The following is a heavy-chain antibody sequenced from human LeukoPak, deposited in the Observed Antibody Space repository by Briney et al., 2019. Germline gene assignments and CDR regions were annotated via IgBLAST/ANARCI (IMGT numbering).Heavy chain of an antibody. CDR3: AVYDSTRRGMDV. J-gene: IGHJ6*02. CDR1: GDTFTNYA. V-gene: IGHV1-69*13. Sequence: SVKVSCKASGDTFTNYAISWVRPAPGQGLERMGGIIPIFNTDSCAQKFQGRVTIRADESTSTAYKELSSLRTEHTAVYYCAVYDSTRRGMDVWGQGTTVTVSS. CDR2: IIPIFNTD. D-gene: IGHD3-22*01.